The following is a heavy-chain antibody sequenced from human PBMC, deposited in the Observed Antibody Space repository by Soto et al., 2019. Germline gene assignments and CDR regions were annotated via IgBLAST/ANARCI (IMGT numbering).Heavy chain of an antibody. Sequence: KAAGDTFVSHGGRWMIQANGQRLEWMGWINAGNGNTKYSQKFQGRVTITRDTSASTAYMELSSLRPEDTAVYYCARDFVVVVPAAGWFDPWGQGTLVTLSS. CDR1: GDTFVSHG. D-gene: IGHD2-2*01. CDR2: INAGNGNT. J-gene: IGHJ5*02. V-gene: IGHV1-3*01. CDR3: ARDFVVVVPAAGWFDP.